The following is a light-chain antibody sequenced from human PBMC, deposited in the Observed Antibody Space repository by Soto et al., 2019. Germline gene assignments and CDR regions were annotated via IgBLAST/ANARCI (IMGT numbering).Light chain of an antibody. J-gene: IGKJ2*01. CDR3: MQSGQWPYT. V-gene: IGKV2-30*01. CDR1: XXXXXXXXXXY. CDR2: KVS. Sequence: DAVMTQSPPSLPVTLGQSASISCRSSXXXXXXXXXXYLNWFHQRPGQSPRSLIYKVSNRDSGXXDXXXXXXSXXXXXXXXXXXEAXDVVGVYYCMQSGQWPYTFGQGTKLEIK.